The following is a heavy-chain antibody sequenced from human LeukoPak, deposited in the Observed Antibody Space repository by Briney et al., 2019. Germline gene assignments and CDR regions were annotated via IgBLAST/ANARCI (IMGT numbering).Heavy chain of an antibody. CDR3: ARGGYDAFDI. CDR1: GGSISSGGYY. D-gene: IGHD3-22*01. Sequence: SQTLSLTCAVSGGSISSGGYYWSWIRQPPGKGLEWIVYIYHSGSTYYNPSLKSRVTISVYRSKNQFSLKLSSVTAADTAVYYCARGGYDAFDIWGQGTMVTVSS. V-gene: IGHV4-30-2*01. J-gene: IGHJ3*02. CDR2: IYHSGST.